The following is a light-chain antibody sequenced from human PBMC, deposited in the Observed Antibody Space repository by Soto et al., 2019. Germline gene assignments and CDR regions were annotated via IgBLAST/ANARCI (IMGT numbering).Light chain of an antibody. CDR2: AAY. Sequence: DIQMTQSPSSLSASVGDRVTITCRASQSISSYLNWYQQKPGKAPKLLIYAAYSLQSGVPSRFSGSGSGTDFTLTISSLQPEDFATYLCQQSDSTPPTFGQGTKLEIK. V-gene: IGKV1-39*01. CDR3: QQSDSTPPT. J-gene: IGKJ2*01. CDR1: QSISSY.